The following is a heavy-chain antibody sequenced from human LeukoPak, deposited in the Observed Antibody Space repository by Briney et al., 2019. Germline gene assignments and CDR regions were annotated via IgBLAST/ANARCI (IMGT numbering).Heavy chain of an antibody. CDR2: IFSSGNT. CDR1: GGSSNSYY. V-gene: IGHV4-4*07. D-gene: IGHD3-16*01. Sequence: SETLSLTCTVSGGSSNSYYWSWIRQPAGKGLEWIGRIFSSGNTIYNPSLESRVTMSVDTSKNQFSLRLNSVTAADTAVYYCARSPHRLIGHWFDPWGQGTLVTVSS. CDR3: ARSPHRLIGHWFDP. J-gene: IGHJ5*02.